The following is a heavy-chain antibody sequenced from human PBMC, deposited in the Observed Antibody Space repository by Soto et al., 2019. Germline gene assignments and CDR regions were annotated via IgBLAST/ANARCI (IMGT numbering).Heavy chain of an antibody. CDR3: ARDGYCSGGSCAGYLRDYYGMDV. D-gene: IGHD2-15*01. CDR2: ISHDAGNK. J-gene: IGHJ6*02. V-gene: IGHV3-30-3*01. Sequence: QAHLVESGGGVVQPGRSLRLSCAASGFTFRSFPMHWVRQAPGKGLEWVAVISHDAGNKDYADSVKGRFSISRDNSKDTLYLQLNSMRPEDTGTYYCARDGYCSGGSCAGYLRDYYGMDVWGQGPTVTVSS. CDR1: GFTFRSFP.